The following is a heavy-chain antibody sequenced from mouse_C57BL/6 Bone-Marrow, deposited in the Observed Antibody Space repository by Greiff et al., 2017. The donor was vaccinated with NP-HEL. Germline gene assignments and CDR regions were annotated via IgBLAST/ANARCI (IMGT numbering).Heavy chain of an antibody. CDR1: GYTFTSYW. Sequence: QVQLKQPGAELVKPGASVKMSCKASGYTFTSYWITWVKQRPGQGLEWIGVIYTGSGSTHYNEKFKRKATLTVDTSSSTAYMQLSSLTSEDSAVYYCASQLSTFAYWGQGTLVTVSA. V-gene: IGHV1-55*01. CDR3: ASQLSTFAY. D-gene: IGHD3-2*02. J-gene: IGHJ3*01. CDR2: IYTGSGST.